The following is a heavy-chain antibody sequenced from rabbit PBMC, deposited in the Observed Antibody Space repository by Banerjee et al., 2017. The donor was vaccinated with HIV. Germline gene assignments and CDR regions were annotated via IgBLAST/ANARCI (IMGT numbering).Heavy chain of an antibody. D-gene: IGHD1-1*01. Sequence: QEQLVESGGGLVQPEGSLTLTCKASGFSFSSSYWIYWVRQAPGKGLEWIGSIYTDSGNTYYASWAKGRFTISKTSSTTVTLQMTSLTAADTATYFCARGTAYVSNNIAYLWGPGTLVTVS. V-gene: IGHV1S45*01. CDR3: ARGTAYVSNNIAYL. J-gene: IGHJ4*01. CDR1: GFSFSSSYW. CDR2: IYTDSGNT.